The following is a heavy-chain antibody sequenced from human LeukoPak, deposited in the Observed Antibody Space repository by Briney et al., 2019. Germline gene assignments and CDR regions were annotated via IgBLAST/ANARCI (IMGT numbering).Heavy chain of an antibody. CDR3: ARGPGLRCSGGSCYFGK. CDR1: GYTFTSYD. CDR2: MNPNSGNT. D-gene: IGHD2-15*01. V-gene: IGHV1-8*01. Sequence: ASVKVSCKASGYTFTSYDINWVRQATGQGLEWMGWMNPNSGNTGYAQKFQGRVTMTRNTSISTAYMELSSLRSEDTAVYYCARGPGLRCSGGSCYFGKWGQGTLVTVSS. J-gene: IGHJ4*02.